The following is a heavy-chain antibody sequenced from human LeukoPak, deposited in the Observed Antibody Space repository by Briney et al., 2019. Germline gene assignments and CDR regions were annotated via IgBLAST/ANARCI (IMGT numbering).Heavy chain of an antibody. Sequence: GGSLRLSCAASGFTFSSYAMNWVRQAPGKGLEWVAVISYDGSNKYYADSVKGRFTISRDNSKNTLYLQMNSPRAEDTAVYYCARVYYDSSGYALDYWGQGTLVTVSS. CDR2: ISYDGSNK. J-gene: IGHJ4*02. CDR3: ARVYYDSSGYALDY. D-gene: IGHD3-22*01. V-gene: IGHV3-30*04. CDR1: GFTFSSYA.